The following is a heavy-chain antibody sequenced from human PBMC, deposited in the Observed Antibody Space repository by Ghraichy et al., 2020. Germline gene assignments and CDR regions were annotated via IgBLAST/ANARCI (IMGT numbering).Heavy chain of an antibody. V-gene: IGHV4-34*01. CDR1: GGSFSGYY. Sequence: SETLSLTCAVYGGSFSGYYWSWIRQPPGKGLEWIGEINHSGSTNYNPSLKSRVTISVDTSKNQFSLKLSSVTAADTAVYYCARYKGLEGMDVWGQGTTVTVSS. CDR3: ARYKGLEGMDV. J-gene: IGHJ6*02. D-gene: IGHD3/OR15-3a*01. CDR2: INHSGST.